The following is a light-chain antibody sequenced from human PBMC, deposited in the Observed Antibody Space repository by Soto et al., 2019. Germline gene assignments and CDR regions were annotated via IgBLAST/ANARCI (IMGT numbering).Light chain of an antibody. V-gene: IGKV1-5*01. CDR1: QSISSW. CDR3: QQYNSYPGT. J-gene: IGKJ1*01. CDR2: DAS. Sequence: IQMTQSPSTLSASVGDRVTITCRASQSISSWLAWYQQKPGKAPKTMIYDASSLESGVPSRFSGSGSGKEFTLTISSLQPDDFATYYCQQYNSYPGTFGQGTKVDIK.